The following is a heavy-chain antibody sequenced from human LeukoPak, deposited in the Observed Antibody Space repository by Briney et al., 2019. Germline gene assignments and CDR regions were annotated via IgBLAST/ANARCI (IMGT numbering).Heavy chain of an antibody. D-gene: IGHD6-19*01. Sequence: SETLSLTCAVYGGSFSGYYWSWIRQPPGKGLEWIGYIYYSGSTNYNPSLKGRVTISADTSKNQFSLKLSSVTAADTAVYYCARAVAGTYGYWGQGTLVTVSS. CDR3: ARAVAGTYGY. V-gene: IGHV4-59*01. CDR1: GGSFSGYY. CDR2: IYYSGST. J-gene: IGHJ4*02.